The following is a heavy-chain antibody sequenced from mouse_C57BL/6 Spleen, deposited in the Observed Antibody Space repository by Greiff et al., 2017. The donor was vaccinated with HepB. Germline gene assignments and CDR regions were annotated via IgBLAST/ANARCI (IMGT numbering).Heavy chain of an antibody. CDR3: AREGGYYGSSSPFAY. V-gene: IGHV3-6*01. CDR1: GYSITSGYY. J-gene: IGHJ3*01. Sequence: EVQLVESGPGLVKPSQSLSLTCSVTGYSITSGYYWNWIRQFPGNKLEWMGYISYDGSNNYNQSLKNRISITRDTSKNQFFLKLNSVTTEDTATYYCAREGGYYGSSSPFAYWGQGTLVTVSA. CDR2: ISYDGSN. D-gene: IGHD1-1*01.